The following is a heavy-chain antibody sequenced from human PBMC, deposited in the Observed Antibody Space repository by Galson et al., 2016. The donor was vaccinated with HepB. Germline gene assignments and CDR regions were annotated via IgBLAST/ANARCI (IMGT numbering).Heavy chain of an antibody. V-gene: IGHV3-23*01. D-gene: IGHD1-26*01. Sequence: SLRLSCAASGFTFSSYAVSWVRQAPGKGLEWVSGISGSGGSTNYADSVKGRFTISRDNSKNTLYLQMNSLRAEDTAVYYCAKGRRAIDQDFDYWGQGTLVTVSS. J-gene: IGHJ4*02. CDR3: AKGRRAIDQDFDY. CDR2: ISGSGGST. CDR1: GFTFSSYA.